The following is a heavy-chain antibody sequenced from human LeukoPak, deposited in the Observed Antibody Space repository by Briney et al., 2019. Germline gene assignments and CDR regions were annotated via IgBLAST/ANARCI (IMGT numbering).Heavy chain of an antibody. CDR2: TYYRSKWYN. D-gene: IGHD5-12*01. Sequence: SQTLSLTCAISGDSVSSNSAAWNWIRQSPSRGLEWLGRTYYRSKWYNDYAVSVKSRITINPDTSKNQFSLQLNSVTPEDTAVYYCARDQGGAGGIYSGYVLDYWGQGTLVTVSS. J-gene: IGHJ4*02. CDR3: ARDQGGAGGIYSGYVLDY. V-gene: IGHV6-1*01. CDR1: GDSVSSNSAA.